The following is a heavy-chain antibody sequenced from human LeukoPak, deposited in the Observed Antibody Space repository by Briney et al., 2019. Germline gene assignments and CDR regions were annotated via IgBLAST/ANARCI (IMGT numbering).Heavy chain of an antibody. Sequence: PGGSLRLSCAASGFTFSNYYMSWTRQAPGKGLEWVSYISSSGSTMYYADSVKGRFTISRDNAKNSLYLQMNSLRAEDTAVYYCAREAISGYSDWGQGTLVTVSS. CDR2: ISSSGSTM. CDR3: AREAISGYSD. CDR1: GFTFSNYY. V-gene: IGHV3-11*04. D-gene: IGHD3-22*01. J-gene: IGHJ4*02.